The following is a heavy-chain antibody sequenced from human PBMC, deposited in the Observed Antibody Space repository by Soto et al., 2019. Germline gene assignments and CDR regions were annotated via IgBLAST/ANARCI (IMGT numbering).Heavy chain of an antibody. Sequence: SSETLSLTCTVSSGSLSFYYWRWIRQPPGKGLEWIGYIYYSGSTNYNPSLKSRVTISVDTSRNQFSLKLSSVTAADTAVYYCARHGGATGNAFDIWGQGTMDTVS. CDR1: SGSLSFYY. J-gene: IGHJ3*02. CDR2: IYYSGST. V-gene: IGHV4-59*08. CDR3: ARHGGATGNAFDI. D-gene: IGHD1-26*01.